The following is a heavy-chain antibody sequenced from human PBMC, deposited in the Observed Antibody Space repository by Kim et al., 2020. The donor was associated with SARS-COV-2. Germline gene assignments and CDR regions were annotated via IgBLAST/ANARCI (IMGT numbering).Heavy chain of an antibody. D-gene: IGHD3-22*01. V-gene: IGHV3-30*07. Sequence: VKGRFTISRDNSKNTLYPQMNSLRAEDTAVYYCARDVSPYYYDSSGPEDYWGQGTLVTVSS. CDR3: ARDVSPYYYDSSGPEDY. J-gene: IGHJ4*02.